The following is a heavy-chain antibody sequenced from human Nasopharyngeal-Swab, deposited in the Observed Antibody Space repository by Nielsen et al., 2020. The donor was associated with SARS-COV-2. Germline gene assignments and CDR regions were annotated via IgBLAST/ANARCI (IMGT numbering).Heavy chain of an antibody. CDR1: GFTFSSYA. V-gene: IGHV3-23*01. D-gene: IGHD2-15*01. Sequence: GESLKISCAASGFTFSSYAMSWVRQAPGKGLEWVSAISGSGGSTYYADSVKGRFTISRDNSKNTLYLQMNSLRAEDTAVYYCAKWAGEMLLRYFDYWGQGTLVTVSS. J-gene: IGHJ4*02. CDR3: AKWAGEMLLRYFDY. CDR2: ISGSGGST.